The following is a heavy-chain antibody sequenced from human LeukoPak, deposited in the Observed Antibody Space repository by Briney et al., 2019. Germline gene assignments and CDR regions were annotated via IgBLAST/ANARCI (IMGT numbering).Heavy chain of an antibody. Sequence: GGSLRLSCAAPGFTFSSYSMNWVRQAPGKGLEWVSSISSSSSYIYYADSVKGRFTISRDNAKNSLYLQMNSLRAEDTAVYYCARDRNSYGVDYWGQGTLVTVSS. CDR3: ARDRNSYGVDY. D-gene: IGHD5-18*01. J-gene: IGHJ4*02. CDR2: ISSSSSYI. V-gene: IGHV3-21*01. CDR1: GFTFSSYS.